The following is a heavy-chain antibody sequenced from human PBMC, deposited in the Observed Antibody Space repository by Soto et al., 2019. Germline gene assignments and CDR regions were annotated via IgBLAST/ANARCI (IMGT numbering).Heavy chain of an antibody. D-gene: IGHD6-25*01. CDR2: IWYDGSNK. CDR3: ARDRLYGMDV. V-gene: IGHV3-33*01. J-gene: IGHJ6*02. CDR1: GFTFSSYG. Sequence: QVQLVESGGGVVQPGRSLRLSCAASGFTFSSYGMHWVRQAPGKGLEGVAVIWYDGSNKYYADSVKGRFTISRDNSKNTVYLQMNSLRAEDTAVYYCARDRLYGMDVWGQGTTVTVSS.